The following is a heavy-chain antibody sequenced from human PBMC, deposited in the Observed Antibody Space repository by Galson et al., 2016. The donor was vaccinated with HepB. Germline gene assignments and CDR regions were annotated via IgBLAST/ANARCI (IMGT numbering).Heavy chain of an antibody. CDR3: ARVPPDTASGFFDL. CDR1: GGSISSYY. J-gene: IGHJ2*01. CDR2: IYYSGST. D-gene: IGHD5-18*01. V-gene: IGHV4-59*01. Sequence: SETLSLTCTVSGGSISSYYWSWIRQPPGKGLEWIGFIYYSGSTNYNPSLKSRVTISVDTSKNQFSLKLSSVTAADTAVYYCARVPPDTASGFFDLWGRGTLVPVSS.